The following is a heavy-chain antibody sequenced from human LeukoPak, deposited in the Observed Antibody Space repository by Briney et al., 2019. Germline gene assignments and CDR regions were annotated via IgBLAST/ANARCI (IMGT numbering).Heavy chain of an antibody. CDR2: IYYSGST. CDR3: ARDYYDSSGYFVCGMDV. Sequence: SETLSLTCAVYGGSFSGYYWSWIRQPPGKGLEWIGYIYYSGSTYYNPSLKSRVTISVDTSKNQFSLKLSSVTAADTAVYYCARDYYDSSGYFVCGMDVWGQGTTVTVSS. J-gene: IGHJ6*02. CDR1: GGSFSGYY. D-gene: IGHD3-22*01. V-gene: IGHV4-30-4*01.